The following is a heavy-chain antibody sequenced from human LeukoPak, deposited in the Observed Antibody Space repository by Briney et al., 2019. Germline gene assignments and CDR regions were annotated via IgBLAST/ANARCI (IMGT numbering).Heavy chain of an antibody. J-gene: IGHJ5*02. D-gene: IGHD2-2*01. CDR2: INPNSGGT. CDR3: ASPDIVVVPAAKDGALNWFDP. V-gene: IGHV1-2*02. CDR1: GYTFTGYY. Sequence: GASVKVSCKASGYTFTGYYMHWVRQAPGQGLEWMGWINPNSGGTNYAQKFQGRVTMTRDTSISTAYMELSRLRSDDTAVYYCASPDIVVVPAAKDGALNWFDPWGQGTRVTVSS.